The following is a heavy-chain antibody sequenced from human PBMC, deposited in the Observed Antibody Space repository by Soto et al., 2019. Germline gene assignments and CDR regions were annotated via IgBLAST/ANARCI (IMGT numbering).Heavy chain of an antibody. CDR2: INHAGET. V-gene: IGHV4-34*01. D-gene: IGHD3-3*01. CDR3: ARVRDWFDP. CDR1: GESFSGYY. Sequence: SETLSLTCAVFGESFSGYYWNWIRQPPGKGLEWIGEINHAGETTYNPSLKSRVTISIDTSKNQFSLNLHSVTAADTAIYFCARVRDWFDPWGQGTLVTVSS. J-gene: IGHJ5*02.